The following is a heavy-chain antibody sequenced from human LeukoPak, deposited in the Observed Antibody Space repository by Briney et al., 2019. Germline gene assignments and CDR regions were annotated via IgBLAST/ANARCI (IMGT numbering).Heavy chain of an antibody. Sequence: PGGSLRLSCAASGFTFSSYWMHWVRQAPGKGLVWFSRINSDGSSTSYADSVKGRFTISRDNAKNTLYLQMNSLRAEDTAVYYCARAQYSSSWYKSYYYYYYMDVWGKGTTVTVSS. CDR2: INSDGSST. V-gene: IGHV3-74*01. CDR1: GFTFSSYW. D-gene: IGHD6-13*01. J-gene: IGHJ6*03. CDR3: ARAQYSSSWYKSYYYYYYMDV.